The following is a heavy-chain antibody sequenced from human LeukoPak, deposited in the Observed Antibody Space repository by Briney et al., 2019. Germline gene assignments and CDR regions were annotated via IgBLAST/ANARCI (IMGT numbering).Heavy chain of an antibody. D-gene: IGHD6-6*01. Sequence: GGSLRLSCAASGFTFSSYGMTWVRQPPGKGLEWVATISGGGGSTYYADSVKGRFTISRDNSKNTVYLQMNSLRAEDTAVYYCAKTMGSSWLLDCWGQGTLVTVSS. CDR1: GFTFSSYG. V-gene: IGHV3-23*01. CDR3: AKTMGSSWLLDC. J-gene: IGHJ4*02. CDR2: ISGGGGST.